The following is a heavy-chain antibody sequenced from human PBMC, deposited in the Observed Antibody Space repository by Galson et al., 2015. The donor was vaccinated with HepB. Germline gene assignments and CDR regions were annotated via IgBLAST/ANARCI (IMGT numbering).Heavy chain of an antibody. CDR2: IIPIVGTS. Sequence: SVKVSCKASGYTFSSYAINWVRQAPGQGLQWMGGIIPIVGTSNYAPNFQGRVTISADESTNTVYMDMNSLRSEDTAVYYCARDKIWESRRHYLDYWGQGTLLTVSS. V-gene: IGHV1-69*13. CDR3: ARDKIWESRRHYLDY. J-gene: IGHJ4*02. CDR1: GYTFSSYA. D-gene: IGHD3-16*01.